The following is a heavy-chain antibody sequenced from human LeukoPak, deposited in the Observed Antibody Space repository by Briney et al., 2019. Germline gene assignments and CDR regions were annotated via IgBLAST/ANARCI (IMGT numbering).Heavy chain of an antibody. D-gene: IGHD3-9*01. V-gene: IGHV4-30-4*01. CDR2: IYCSGST. CDR3: ARVPPSNYDILTGYLNGAFDI. CDR1: GGSISSGDYY. J-gene: IGHJ3*02. Sequence: SETLSLTCTVSGGSISSGDYYWSWIRQPPGKGLEWIGYIYCSGSTYYNPSLKSRVTISVDTSKNQFSLKLSSVTAADTAVYYCARVPPSNYDILTGYLNGAFDIWGQGTMVTVSS.